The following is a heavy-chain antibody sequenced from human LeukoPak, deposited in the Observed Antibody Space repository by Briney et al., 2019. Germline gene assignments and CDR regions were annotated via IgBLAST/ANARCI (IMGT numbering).Heavy chain of an antibody. D-gene: IGHD2-15*01. CDR2: ISGSGGST. V-gene: IGHV3-23*01. CDR3: AKPTKGYCSGGSCYDGGG. CDR1: GFTFSSYG. J-gene: IGHJ4*02. Sequence: GGSLRLSCAASGFTFSSYGMSWVRQAPGKGLEWVSAISGSGGSTYYADSVKGRFTISRDNSKNTLYLQMNSLRAEDTAVYYCAKPTKGYCSGGSCYDGGGWGQGTLVTVSS.